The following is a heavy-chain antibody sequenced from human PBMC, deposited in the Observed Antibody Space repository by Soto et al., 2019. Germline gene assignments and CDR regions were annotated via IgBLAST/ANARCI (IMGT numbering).Heavy chain of an antibody. D-gene: IGHD3-10*01. CDR1: GFSFSTYE. CDR3: APRKSGSFNIGAFDI. V-gene: IGHV3-48*03. CDR2: ISKNGIDI. J-gene: IGHJ3*02. Sequence: GALRLSGAASGFSFSTYEMNWVRQAPGKGLEWVSYISKNGIDIYYADSVKGRFTISRDNANNSLFLQMNSLRAEDTAVYYCAPRKSGSFNIGAFDIWGQGTMVTVSS.